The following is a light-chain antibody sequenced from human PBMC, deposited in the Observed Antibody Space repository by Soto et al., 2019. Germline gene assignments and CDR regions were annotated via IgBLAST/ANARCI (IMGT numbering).Light chain of an antibody. J-gene: IGKJ1*01. CDR2: GAS. CDR1: LSISSAY. Sequence: EIVLTQSPGTLSLSPGDRATLSCRASLSISSAYLAWYQQTPGQAPRLLIYGASTRATGIPDRFSGSGSGTDFTLTISRLEPEDFAVYYCQQYGSSPWTFGQGTKVDIK. CDR3: QQYGSSPWT. V-gene: IGKV3-20*01.